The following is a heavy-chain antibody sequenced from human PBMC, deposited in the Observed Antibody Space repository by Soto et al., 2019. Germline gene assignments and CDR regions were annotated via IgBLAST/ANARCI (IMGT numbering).Heavy chain of an antibody. Sequence: ASVKVSCKASGGTFSSYAISWVRQAPGQGLEWMGGIIPIFGGTNYAQKFQNRVTMTSDSSTSTVYMELSSLRSDDTAVYYCSRDRGTSMITKLFDYWGQGTLVTVSS. CDR3: SRDRGTSMITKLFDY. CDR1: GGTFSSYA. CDR2: IIPIFGGT. D-gene: IGHD3-16*01. J-gene: IGHJ4*02. V-gene: IGHV1-69*05.